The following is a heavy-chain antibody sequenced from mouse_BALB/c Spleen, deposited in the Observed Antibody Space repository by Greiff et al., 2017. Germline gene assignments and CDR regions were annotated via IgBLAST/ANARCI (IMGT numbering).Heavy chain of an antibody. CDR3: ARKDDGYYDWYFDF. CDR1: GDSITSGY. J-gene: IGHJ1*01. CDR2: ISYSGST. D-gene: IGHD2-3*01. V-gene: IGHV3-8*02. Sequence: EVKVVESGPSLVKPSQTLSLTCSVTGDSITSGYWNWIRKFPGNKLEYMGYISYSGSTYYNPSLKSRISITRDTSKNQYYLQLNSVTTEDTATYYCARKDDGYYDWYFDFWGAGTTVTVSS.